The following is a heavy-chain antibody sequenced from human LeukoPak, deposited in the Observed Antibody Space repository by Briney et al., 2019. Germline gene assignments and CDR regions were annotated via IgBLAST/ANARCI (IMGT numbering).Heavy chain of an antibody. D-gene: IGHD3-10*02. J-gene: IGHJ6*04. CDR3: AELGITMIGGV. CDR2: INSDGTST. V-gene: IGHV3-74*01. CDR1: GFTFSSYW. Sequence: PGGSLRLSCEVSGFTFSSYWMHWVRQTPGKGLVWVSRINSDGTSTSYADSVKGRFTISRDNAKNTLYLQMNSLRAEDTAVYYCAELGITMIGGVWGKGTTVTISS.